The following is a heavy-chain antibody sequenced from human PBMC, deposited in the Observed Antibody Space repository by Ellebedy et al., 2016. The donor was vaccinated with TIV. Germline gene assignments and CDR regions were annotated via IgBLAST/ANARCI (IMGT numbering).Heavy chain of an antibody. CDR3: ARARGQYLYGSGSYFTD. CDR2: INPSGPT. CDR1: GGSLSRYF. D-gene: IGHD3-10*01. Sequence: MPGGSLRLSCAVYGGSLSRYFWSWIRQAPGRGPEWIGEINPSGPTNYNPSLKTRVTLLVATSKTQFSLRLPYVTAADTAVYYCARARGQYLYGSGSYFTDWGQGEMVTVSS. V-gene: IGHV4-34*01. J-gene: IGHJ4*02.